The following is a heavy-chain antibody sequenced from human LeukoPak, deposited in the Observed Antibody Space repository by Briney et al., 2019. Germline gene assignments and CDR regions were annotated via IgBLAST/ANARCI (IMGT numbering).Heavy chain of an antibody. Sequence: PSETLSLTCAVYGGSFSGYYWSWIRQPPGKGLEWIGEINHSGSTNYNPSLKSRVTISVDTSKNQFSLKLSSVTAEDTAVYYCAKDLNDVWPRYGMDVWGQGTTVTVSS. CDR3: AKDLNDVWPRYGMDV. D-gene: IGHD2-8*01. V-gene: IGHV4-34*01. CDR2: INHSGST. CDR1: GGSFSGYY. J-gene: IGHJ6*02.